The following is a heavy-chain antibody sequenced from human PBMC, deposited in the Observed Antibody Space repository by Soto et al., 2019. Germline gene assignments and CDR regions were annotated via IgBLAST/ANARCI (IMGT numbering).Heavy chain of an antibody. CDR2: IIPIFGTA. Sequence: QVQLVQSGAEVKKPGSSVKVSCKASGGTFSSYAISWVRQAPGQGLEWMGGIIPIFGTANYAQKFQGSVTITADESTSTAYMELSSLRSEDTAVYYCARDPALGSARTIDPWGQGTLVTVSS. J-gene: IGHJ5*02. D-gene: IGHD2-15*01. V-gene: IGHV1-69*12. CDR1: GGTFSSYA. CDR3: ARDPALGSARTIDP.